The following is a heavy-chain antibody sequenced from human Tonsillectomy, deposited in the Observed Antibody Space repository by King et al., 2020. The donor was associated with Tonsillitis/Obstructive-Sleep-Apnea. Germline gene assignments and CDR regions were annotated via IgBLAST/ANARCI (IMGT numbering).Heavy chain of an antibody. D-gene: IGHD6-6*01. V-gene: IGHV2-26*01. CDR1: GFSLSNAGMG. Sequence: TLKESGPVLVKPTETLTLTCTVSGFSLSNAGMGVSWIRQPPGKALEWLAHIFSNDEKSYNTSLETRLTISKDTSRSQVVLTMTNMDPVDTATYYCARAPSSSYFYYYYMDVWGKGTTVTDSS. J-gene: IGHJ6*03. CDR2: IFSNDEK. CDR3: ARAPSSSYFYYYYMDV.